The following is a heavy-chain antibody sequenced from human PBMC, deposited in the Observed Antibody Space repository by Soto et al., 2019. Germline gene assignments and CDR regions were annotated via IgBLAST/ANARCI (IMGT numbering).Heavy chain of an antibody. CDR2: ISSSTSHT. CDR3: ARGRGAAADYFDF. V-gene: IGHV3-11*05. Sequence: LSCAVSGFTFSDYYMTWIRQAPGKGLEWVSYISSSTSHTNXADSVKGRFTISRDNAKNSLFLQMNSLRAEDTAVYYCARGRGAAADYFDFWGQGTLVTVSS. D-gene: IGHD6-13*01. J-gene: IGHJ4*02. CDR1: GFTFSDYY.